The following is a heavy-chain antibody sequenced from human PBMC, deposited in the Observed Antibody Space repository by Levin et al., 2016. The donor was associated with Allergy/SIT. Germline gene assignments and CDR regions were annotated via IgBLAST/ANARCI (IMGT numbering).Heavy chain of an antibody. CDR1: GFTFSSYS. V-gene: IGHV3-48*02. CDR2: ISSSSSTI. J-gene: IGHJ4*02. Sequence: GGSLRLSCAASGFTFSSYSMNWVRQAPGKGLEWVSYISSSSSTIYYADSVKGRFTISRDNAKNSLYLQMNSLRDEDTAVYYCASGPSSVVPAAMFDYWGQGTLVTVSS. CDR3: ASGPSSVVPAAMFDY. D-gene: IGHD2-2*01.